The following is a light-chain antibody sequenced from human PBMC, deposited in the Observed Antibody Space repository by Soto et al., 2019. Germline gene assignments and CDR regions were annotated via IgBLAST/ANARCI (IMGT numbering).Light chain of an antibody. CDR1: QSVSSN. V-gene: IGKV3-15*01. CDR2: GAS. J-gene: IGKJ1*01. Sequence: EIVLTQSPGTLSLSPGERATLSCRASQSVSSNLAWYQQKPGQAPRLLIYGASTRATGIPARFSGSGSGTEFTLTISSLQSEDFAVYYCQQYNNWPSCTFGQGTKVDIK. CDR3: QQYNNWPSCT.